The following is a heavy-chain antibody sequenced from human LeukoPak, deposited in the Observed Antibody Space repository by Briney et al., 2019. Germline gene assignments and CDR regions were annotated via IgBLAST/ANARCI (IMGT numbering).Heavy chain of an antibody. V-gene: IGHV3-48*01. CDR2: ISSSSSTI. CDR1: GFSFSSYG. J-gene: IGHJ4*02. Sequence: GGSLRLSCAASGFSFSSYGMNWVRQAPGKGLEWVSYISSSSSTIYYADSVKGRFTISRDNAENSLYLQMNSLKTDDTAVYYCAAGYGKSDLDFWGQGTLVTVSS. CDR3: AAGYGKSDLDF. D-gene: IGHD2-15*01.